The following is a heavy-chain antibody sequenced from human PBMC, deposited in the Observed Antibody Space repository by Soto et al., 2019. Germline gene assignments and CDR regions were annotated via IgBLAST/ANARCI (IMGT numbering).Heavy chain of an antibody. CDR3: ARLYSSSWYVDY. D-gene: IGHD6-13*01. Sequence: PSETLSLTCTVSGGSISSSSYYWGWIRQPPGKGLEWIGSIHYSGGTNYNPSLKSRVTISVDTSKNQFSLKLSSVTAADTAVYYCARLYSSSWYVDYWGQGTLVTVSS. V-gene: IGHV4-39*01. J-gene: IGHJ4*02. CDR2: IHYSGGT. CDR1: GGSISSSSYY.